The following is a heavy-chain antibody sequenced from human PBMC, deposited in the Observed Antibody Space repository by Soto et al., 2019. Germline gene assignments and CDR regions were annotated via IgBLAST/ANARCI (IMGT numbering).Heavy chain of an antibody. CDR3: ARGKKSSTSCYWDS. V-gene: IGHV4-34*01. D-gene: IGHD2-2*01. J-gene: IGHJ4*02. CDR2: INHSGST. Sequence: QVQLQQWGAGLLKPSETLSLTCAVYGGSFSGYYWSWIRQPPGKGLEWIGEINHSGSTNYNPSLKSRVTISVDTSKNQFSLKLSSVTAADTAVYYCARGKKSSTSCYWDSWGQGTLVTVSS. CDR1: GGSFSGYY.